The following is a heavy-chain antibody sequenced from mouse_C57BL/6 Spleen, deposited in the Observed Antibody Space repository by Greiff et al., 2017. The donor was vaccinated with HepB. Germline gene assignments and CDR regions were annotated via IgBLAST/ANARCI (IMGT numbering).Heavy chain of an antibody. V-gene: IGHV1-69*01. J-gene: IGHJ4*01. CDR2: IDPSDSYT. Sequence: QVQLKQPGAELVMPGASVKLSCKASGYTFTSYWMHWVKQRPGQGLEWIGEIDPSDSYTNYNQKFKGKSTLTVDKSSSTAYMQLSSLTSEDSAVYYCARLGLITTVGSAMDYWGQGTSVTVSS. CDR1: GYTFTSYW. CDR3: ARLGLITTVGSAMDY. D-gene: IGHD1-1*01.